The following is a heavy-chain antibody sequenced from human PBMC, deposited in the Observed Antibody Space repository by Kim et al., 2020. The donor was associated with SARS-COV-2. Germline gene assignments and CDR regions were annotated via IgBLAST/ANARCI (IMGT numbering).Heavy chain of an antibody. Sequence: GGSLRLSCAASGFTFNNAWMTWVRQAPGKGLEWVGRINGGTTDYAAPVKGRFTISRDDSKNTLYLQMISLKTEDTAVYYCNTGVSDPRGYWGQGTLVTVSS. CDR2: INGGTT. D-gene: IGHD2-21*01. CDR1: GFTFNNAW. V-gene: IGHV3-15*01. CDR3: NTGVSDPRGY. J-gene: IGHJ4*02.